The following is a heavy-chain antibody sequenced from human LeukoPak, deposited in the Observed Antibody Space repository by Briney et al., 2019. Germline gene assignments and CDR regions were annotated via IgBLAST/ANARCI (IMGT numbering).Heavy chain of an antibody. D-gene: IGHD2-15*01. V-gene: IGHV3-11*06. CDR1: GFTFGDYY. CDR3: ARVGWSGDIIQYYFDY. CDR2: ISSSRSYT. J-gene: IGHJ4*02. Sequence: GGSLRLSCAASGFTFGDYYMSWIRQAPGKGLEWVSYISSSRSYTNYADSVKGRFTISRDSAKNSLYLQMNSLRAEDTAVYYCARVGWSGDIIQYYFDYWGQGTLVTVSS.